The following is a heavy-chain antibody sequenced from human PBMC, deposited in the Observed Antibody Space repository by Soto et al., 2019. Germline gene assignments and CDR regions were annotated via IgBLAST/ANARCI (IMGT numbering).Heavy chain of an antibody. CDR1: GFTFSSYE. D-gene: IGHD2-15*01. J-gene: IGHJ3*02. CDR3: ARGSPHDAFDI. Sequence: GGSLRLSCAASGFTFSSYEMNWVRLAPGTGMEWVSYISSSGSTIYYGDSVKGRFTISRDNAKNSLYLQMNSLRAEDTAVYYCARGSPHDAFDIWGQGTMVTVSS. V-gene: IGHV3-48*03. CDR2: ISSSGSTI.